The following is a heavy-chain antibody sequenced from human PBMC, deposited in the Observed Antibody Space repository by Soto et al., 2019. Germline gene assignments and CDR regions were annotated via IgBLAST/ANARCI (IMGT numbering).Heavy chain of an antibody. Sequence: QVQLQASGPGLVKPSQTLSLTCTVSGGSISSGGYYWNWILHHPGKGLEWIGYIYNSGSTYYNPYLKSRVFISADTSKNLLSLKLSSVTAADTAVYYCASQRAPYYFDYWGRGALVTVSS. J-gene: IGHJ4*02. V-gene: IGHV4-31*03. CDR2: IYNSGST. CDR1: GGSISSGGYY. CDR3: ASQRAPYYFDY.